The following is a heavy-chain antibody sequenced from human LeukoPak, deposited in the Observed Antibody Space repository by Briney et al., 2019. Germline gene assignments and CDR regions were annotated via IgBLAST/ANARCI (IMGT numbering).Heavy chain of an antibody. J-gene: IGHJ4*02. D-gene: IGHD3-10*01. Sequence: PRASVKVSCKASGYTFTSYYMHWVRQAPGQGLEWMGIINPSGGSTSYAQKFQGRVTMTRDTSTSTVYMELSSLRSEDTAAYYCARDLHPLWFGESPQGFDYWGQGTLVTVSS. CDR3: ARDLHPLWFGESPQGFDY. CDR1: GYTFTSYY. V-gene: IGHV1-46*01. CDR2: INPSGGST.